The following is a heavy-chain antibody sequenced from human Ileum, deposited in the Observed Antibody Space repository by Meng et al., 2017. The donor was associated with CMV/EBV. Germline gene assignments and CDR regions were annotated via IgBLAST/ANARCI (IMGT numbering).Heavy chain of an antibody. CDR3: ARWGSGMSPTADWIDP. V-gene: IGHV4-4*07. Sequence: QLPLQESGPGLVKPSQTLSLTCTVSGGSIGSDDFWSWLRQPAGKGLEWIGRIYSNGATNYNPSLQSRVTMSIDTSKNQFSLKVASVTAADTAVYYCARWGSGMSPTADWIDPWGQGTLVTVSS. D-gene: IGHD2-15*01. J-gene: IGHJ5*02. CDR1: GGSIGSDDF. CDR2: IYSNGAT.